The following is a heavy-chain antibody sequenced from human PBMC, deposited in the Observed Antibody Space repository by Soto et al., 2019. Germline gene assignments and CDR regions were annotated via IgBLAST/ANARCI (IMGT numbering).Heavy chain of an antibody. CDR1: GGSFSGYY. CDR3: ARRGQWLVGYFDY. J-gene: IGHJ4*02. V-gene: IGHV4-34*01. Sequence: KPSETLSLTCAVYGGSFSGYYWSWIRQPPGKGLEWIGEINHSGSTNYNPSLKSRVTISVDTSKNQFSLKLSSVTAADTAVYYCARRGQWLVGYFDYWGQGTLVTVSS. D-gene: IGHD6-19*01. CDR2: INHSGST.